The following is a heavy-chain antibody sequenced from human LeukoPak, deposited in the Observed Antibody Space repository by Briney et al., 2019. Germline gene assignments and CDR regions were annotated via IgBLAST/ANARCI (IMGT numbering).Heavy chain of an antibody. V-gene: IGHV4-30-4*08. D-gene: IGHD3-22*01. J-gene: IGHJ5*02. Sequence: SETLSLTCTVSGGSISSGDYYWSWIRQPPGKGLEWIGYIYYSGNTYYNPSLTSRVTISVDTSKNQFSLKLSSVTAADTAVYYCARALRNYYDSSGYGSWGQGTLVTVSS. CDR1: GGSISSGDYY. CDR2: IYYSGNT. CDR3: ARALRNYYDSSGYGS.